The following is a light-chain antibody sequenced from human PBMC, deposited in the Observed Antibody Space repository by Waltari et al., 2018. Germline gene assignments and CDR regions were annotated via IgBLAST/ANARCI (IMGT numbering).Light chain of an antibody. Sequence: IQLTQSPSSLSASVGDRVAITCRASQGINTFLAWYQQKPGKAPKLLIYAASTSQSGVSSRFSGSGSGTDFTLIISSLQPEDFATYYCQQLHRYPMTFGRGTKVEIK. CDR1: QGINTF. V-gene: IGKV1-9*01. CDR2: AAS. J-gene: IGKJ1*01. CDR3: QQLHRYPMT.